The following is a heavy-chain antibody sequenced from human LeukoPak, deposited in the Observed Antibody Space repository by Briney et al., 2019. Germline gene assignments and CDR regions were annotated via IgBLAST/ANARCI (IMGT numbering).Heavy chain of an antibody. CDR3: ASLDYYGSGRQVH. CDR2: ISSSSSYI. Sequence: GGSLRLSCAASGFTFSSYSMNWVRQAPGKGLEWVSSISSSSSYIYYADSVKGRFTISRDNAKNSLYLQMNSLRAEDTAVYYCASLDYYGSGRQVHWGQGTLVTVSS. J-gene: IGHJ4*02. D-gene: IGHD3-10*01. V-gene: IGHV3-21*04. CDR1: GFTFSSYS.